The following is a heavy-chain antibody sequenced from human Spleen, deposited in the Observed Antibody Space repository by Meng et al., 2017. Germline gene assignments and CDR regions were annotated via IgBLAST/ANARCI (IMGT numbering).Heavy chain of an antibody. CDR1: GDSITNHNW. D-gene: IGHD2-21*02. J-gene: IGHJ4*02. V-gene: IGHV4-4*02. CDR3: RLAYCDSDCGDY. Sequence: QVQLRESGPALVKPSETLSLTCAVSGDSITNHNWWAWVRQPPGKGLEWIGGINNSGTTDYNPSLKSRVTMSVATSKKQFSLKLSSVTAADTALYYCRLAYCDSDCGDYWGQGTLVTVSS. CDR2: INNSGTT.